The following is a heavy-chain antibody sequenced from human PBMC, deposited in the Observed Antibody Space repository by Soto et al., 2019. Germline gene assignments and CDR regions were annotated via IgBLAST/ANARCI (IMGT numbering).Heavy chain of an antibody. CDR3: ARGLVDTAMAINNAFDI. CDR2: IKQDGSEK. Sequence: SLRLSCAASGFTFSSYWMSWVRQAPGKGLEWVANIKQDGSEKYYVDSVKGRFTISRDNAKNSLYLQMNSLRAEDTAVYYCARGLVDTAMAINNAFDIWGQGTMVTVSS. J-gene: IGHJ3*02. V-gene: IGHV3-7*01. CDR1: GFTFSSYW. D-gene: IGHD5-18*01.